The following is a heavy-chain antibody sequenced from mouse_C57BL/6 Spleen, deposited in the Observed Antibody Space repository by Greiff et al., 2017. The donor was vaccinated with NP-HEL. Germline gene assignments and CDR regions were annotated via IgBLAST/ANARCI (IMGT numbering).Heavy chain of an antibody. CDR3: VRHYYYGMDY. V-gene: IGHV10-1*01. CDR2: IRSKSNNYAT. Sequence: EVQGVESGGGLVQPKGSLKLSCAASGFSFNTYAMNWVRQAPGKGLEWVARIRSKSNNYATYYADSVKDRFTISRDDSESMLYLQMNNLKTEDTAMYYCVRHYYYGMDYWGQGTSVTVSS. J-gene: IGHJ4*01. CDR1: GFSFNTYA.